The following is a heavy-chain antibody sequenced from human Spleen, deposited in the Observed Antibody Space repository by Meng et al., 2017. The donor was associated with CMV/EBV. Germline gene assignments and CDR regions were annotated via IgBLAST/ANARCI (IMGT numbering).Heavy chain of an antibody. CDR1: GFTLSKYW. CDR2: VNSDGTIT. J-gene: IGHJ4*02. D-gene: IGHD1-26*01. CDR3: ARSYLFTGTYADY. Sequence: GESLKISCAASGFTLSKYWMTWVRQAPGKGLVWVSRVNSDGTITTYADSVKGRFTISRDNAKRTVYLHMNSLRAEDTAVYYCARSYLFTGTYADYWGQGALVTVSS. V-gene: IGHV3-74*01.